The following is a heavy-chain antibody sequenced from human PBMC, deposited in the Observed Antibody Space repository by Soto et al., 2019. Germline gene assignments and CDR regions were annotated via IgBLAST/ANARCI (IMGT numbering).Heavy chain of an antibody. Sequence: ASVKVSCKASGGTFSSYAISWVRQAPGQGLEWMGGIIPIFGTANYAQKFQGRVTITADESTSTAYMELSSLRSEDTAVYYCARAPFPYYYDSSGYYFPTYYFDYSGQGTLVTVSS. D-gene: IGHD3-22*01. CDR2: IIPIFGTA. V-gene: IGHV1-69*13. CDR3: ARAPFPYYYDSSGYYFPTYYFDY. J-gene: IGHJ4*02. CDR1: GGTFSSYA.